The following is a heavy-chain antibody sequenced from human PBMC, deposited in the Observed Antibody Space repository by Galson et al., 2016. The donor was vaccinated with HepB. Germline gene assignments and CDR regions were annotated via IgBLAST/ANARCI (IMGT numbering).Heavy chain of an antibody. CDR2: IRSNTYGETT. J-gene: IGHJ4*02. D-gene: IGHD1-1*01. V-gene: IGHV3-49*03. Sequence: SLRLSCAASGFNFGDYALSWFRQAPGKGLEWIGFIRSNTYGETTEYAPSIKGKFIISRDDSKSIAYLQLNSLTTEDTAGYYCSRGVSPRWNDLGFDYWGQGTLVTFSS. CDR1: GFNFGDYA. CDR3: SRGVSPRWNDLGFDY.